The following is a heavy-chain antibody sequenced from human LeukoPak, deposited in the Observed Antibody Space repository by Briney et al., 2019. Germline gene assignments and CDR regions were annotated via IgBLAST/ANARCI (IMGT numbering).Heavy chain of an antibody. D-gene: IGHD1-1*01. V-gene: IGHV4-31*03. Sequence: SETLSLTCTVSGGSISSVGYYWSWIRQHPGKGLEWIGFIYYSGSTYHNPSLKSRVSISLDTSKSQFSLKLGSLTAADTAVYYCARTGGINYYFDYWGQGTLVTVSS. J-gene: IGHJ4*02. CDR2: IYYSGST. CDR1: GGSISSVGYY. CDR3: ARTGGINYYFDY.